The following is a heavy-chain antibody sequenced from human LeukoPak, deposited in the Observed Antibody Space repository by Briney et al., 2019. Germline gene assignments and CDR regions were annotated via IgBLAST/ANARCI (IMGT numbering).Heavy chain of an antibody. D-gene: IGHD3-10*01. V-gene: IGHV4-38-2*02. CDR1: GYSIISGYY. CDR2: IYHSGST. Sequence: PSETLSLTCAVSGYSIISGYYWDWIRQPPGKGLEWIGSIYHSGSTYYNPSLKSRVTISVDTSKNQFSLKLSSVTAADMAVYYCARDSSGRYYLDGFDIWGQGTMVTVSS. J-gene: IGHJ3*02. CDR3: ARDSSGRYYLDGFDI.